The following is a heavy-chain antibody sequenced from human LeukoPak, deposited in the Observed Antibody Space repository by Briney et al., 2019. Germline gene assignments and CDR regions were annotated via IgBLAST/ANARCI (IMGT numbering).Heavy chain of an antibody. Sequence: PSETLSLTCTVSGGSISSYYWSWIRQPPGKGLEWIGYIYYSGSTNYNPSLKSRVTISVDTSKNQFSLKLSSVTAADTAVYYCATLNDISTGYRYFDYWGQGTLVTVSS. CDR1: GGSISSYY. CDR3: ATLNDISTGYRYFDY. D-gene: IGHD3-9*01. J-gene: IGHJ4*02. V-gene: IGHV4-59*01. CDR2: IYYSGST.